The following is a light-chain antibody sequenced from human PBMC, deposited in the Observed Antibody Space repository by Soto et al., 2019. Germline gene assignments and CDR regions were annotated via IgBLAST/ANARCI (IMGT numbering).Light chain of an antibody. Sequence: QSALTQPASVSGSPGQSITISCTGTSSDVGGYNYVSWYQHHPGKAPKLMIYEVSNRPSGVSDRFSASKSGNTASLTISGLQAEDEADYYCASYTTTSTLVVFGGGTQLTVL. CDR1: SSDVGGYNY. J-gene: IGLJ2*01. CDR3: ASYTTTSTLVV. V-gene: IGLV2-14*01. CDR2: EVS.